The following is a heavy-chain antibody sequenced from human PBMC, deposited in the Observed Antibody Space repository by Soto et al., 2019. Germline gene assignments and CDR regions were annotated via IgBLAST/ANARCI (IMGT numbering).Heavy chain of an antibody. J-gene: IGHJ4*01. V-gene: IGHV1-69*06. Sequence: GASVKVSCKASGGTFSSYAISWVRQAPGQGLEWMGGIIPIFGTANYAQKFQGRVTITADKSTSTAYMELSSLRAEDTAVYYCARDSGYGSGASVNHYLDYWGHGTLVTVSS. CDR2: IIPIFGTA. CDR3: ARDSGYGSGASVNHYLDY. D-gene: IGHD3-10*01. CDR1: GGTFSSYA.